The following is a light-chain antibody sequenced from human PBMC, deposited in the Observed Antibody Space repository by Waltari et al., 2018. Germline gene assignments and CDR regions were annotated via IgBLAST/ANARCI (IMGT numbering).Light chain of an antibody. V-gene: IGKV1-5*03. J-gene: IGKJ1*01. CDR1: QSISSW. CDR3: QQYNSYLWT. CDR2: KAS. Sequence: DIQMTQSPSTLSTSVGDRVTITCRASQSISSWLAWYQQKPGKAPKLLIYKASSLDSGVPSRFSGSGSGTEFTLTISSLQSDDFATYYCQQYNSYLWTFGQGTKVEIK.